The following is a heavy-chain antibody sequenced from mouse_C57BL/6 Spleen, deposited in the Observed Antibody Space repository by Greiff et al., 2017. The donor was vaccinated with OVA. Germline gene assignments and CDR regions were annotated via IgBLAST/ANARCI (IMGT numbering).Heavy chain of an antibody. V-gene: IGHV2-2*01. CDR1: GFSLTSYG. J-gene: IGHJ2*01. CDR3: ARNRIYYYGSSYDYYFDY. Sequence: QVQLKESGPGLVQPSQSLSITCTVSGFSLTSYGVHWVRQSPGKGLEWLGVIWSGGSTDNNAAFISRLSISKDNSKSQVFFKMNSLQADDTAIYYCARNRIYYYGSSYDYYFDYWGQGTTLTVSS. CDR2: IWSGGST. D-gene: IGHD1-1*01.